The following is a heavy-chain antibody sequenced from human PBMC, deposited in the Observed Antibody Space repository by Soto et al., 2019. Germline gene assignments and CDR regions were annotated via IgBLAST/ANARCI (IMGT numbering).Heavy chain of an antibody. CDR2: ISGSGGST. Sequence: EVQLLESGGGLVQPGGSLRLSCAASGFTFSSYAMSWVRQAPGKGLEWVSAISGSGGSTYYADSVKGRFTISRDNAKNTLYLQMNSLRAEDTAVYYCAKDIGAADGSDYWGQGTLVTVSS. CDR3: AKDIGAADGSDY. CDR1: GFTFSSYA. J-gene: IGHJ4*02. V-gene: IGHV3-23*01. D-gene: IGHD6-13*01.